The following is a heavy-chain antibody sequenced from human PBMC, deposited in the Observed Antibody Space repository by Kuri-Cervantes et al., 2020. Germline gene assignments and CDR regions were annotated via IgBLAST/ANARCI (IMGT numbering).Heavy chain of an antibody. Sequence: ASVKVSCKAPGYTFTSYGISWVRQAPGQGLEWMGWISAYNGNTNYAQKLQGRVTMTRDTSISTAYMELSGLRSDDTAVYYCAGEFENSSGYNWFDPWGQGTLVTVSS. CDR1: GYTFTSYG. D-gene: IGHD6-19*01. CDR2: ISAYNGNT. V-gene: IGHV1-18*01. CDR3: AGEFENSSGYNWFDP. J-gene: IGHJ5*02.